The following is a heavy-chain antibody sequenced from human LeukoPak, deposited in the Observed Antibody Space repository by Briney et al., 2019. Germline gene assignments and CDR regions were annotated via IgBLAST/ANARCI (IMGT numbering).Heavy chain of an antibody. D-gene: IGHD3-10*01. CDR2: ISSSGSTI. V-gene: IGHV3-11*01. J-gene: IGHJ6*03. Sequence: RGSLRLSCAASGFTFSDYYMSWIRQAPGKGLEWVSYISSSGSTIYYADSVKGRFTISRDNAKNSLYLQMNSLRAEDTAVYYCARPGFYMVRGVIYYYYYMDVWGKGTTVTVSS. CDR3: ARPGFYMVRGVIYYYYYMDV. CDR1: GFTFSDYY.